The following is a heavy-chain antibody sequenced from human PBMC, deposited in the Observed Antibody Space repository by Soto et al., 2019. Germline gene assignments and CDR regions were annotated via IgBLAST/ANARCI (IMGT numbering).Heavy chain of an antibody. CDR2: IHSGGST. CDR1: GFTVSSNY. D-gene: IGHD6-6*01. J-gene: IGHJ4*02. Sequence: EVQLVESGGGLVQPGGSLRLSCAASGFTVSSNYMSWVRQAPGKGLEWVSVIHSGGSTYYADSVKGRFTISRDNSKHTLYLQMNSLRAEDTAVYYCASRGPLSSSSLPDSWGQGTLVTVSS. CDR3: ASRGPLSSSSLPDS. V-gene: IGHV3-66*01.